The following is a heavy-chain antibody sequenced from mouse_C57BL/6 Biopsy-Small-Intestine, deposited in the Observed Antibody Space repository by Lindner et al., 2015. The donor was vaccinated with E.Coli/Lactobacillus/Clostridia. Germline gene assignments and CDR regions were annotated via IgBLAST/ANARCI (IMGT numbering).Heavy chain of an antibody. J-gene: IGHJ4*01. V-gene: IGHV1-34*02. D-gene: IGHD4-1*01. CDR1: GYTFTDYY. CDR2: IYPNNGGT. CDR3: ARRTGPYAMDY. Sequence: VQLQESGPELVKPRDSVKMSCKASGYTFTDYYMDWVKQSHGKSLEWIGYIYPNNGGTSYNQKFKGKATLTVDKSSSTAYMDLHSLTSEDSAVYYCARRTGPYAMDYWGQGTSVTVSS.